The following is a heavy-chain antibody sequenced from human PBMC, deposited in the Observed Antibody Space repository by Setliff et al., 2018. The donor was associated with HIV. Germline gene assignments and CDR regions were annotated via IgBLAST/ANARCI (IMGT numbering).Heavy chain of an antibody. CDR1: GFAFDNYW. J-gene: IGHJ6*03. CDR2: ITNDGTTT. V-gene: IGHV3-74*01. CDR3: ARSGGIGNYHWDV. Sequence: GGSLRLSCAASGFAFDNYWMDWVRQAPGKGLVWVSRITNDGTTTTYADSVRGRFTISRDDAKKSLYLQMNSLGAEDTAVYYCARSGGIGNYHWDVWGKGTAVTVSS. D-gene: IGHD3-16*01.